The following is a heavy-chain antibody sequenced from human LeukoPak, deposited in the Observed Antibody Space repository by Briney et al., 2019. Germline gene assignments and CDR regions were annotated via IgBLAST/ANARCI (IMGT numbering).Heavy chain of an antibody. Sequence: GASVKVSCKASGGTLSSYAISWVRQAPGQGLEWMGRIIPILGIANYAQKFQGRVTITADKSTSTAYMELSNLRSEDTAVYYCARVGAFDDYGDYTGGREDYYYFDYWGQGTLVTVSS. CDR1: GGTLSSYA. D-gene: IGHD4-17*01. J-gene: IGHJ4*02. V-gene: IGHV1-69*04. CDR2: IIPILGIA. CDR3: ARVGAFDDYGDYTGGREDYYYFDY.